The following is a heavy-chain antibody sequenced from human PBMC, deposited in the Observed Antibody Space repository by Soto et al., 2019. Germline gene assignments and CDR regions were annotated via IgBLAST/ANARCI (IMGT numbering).Heavy chain of an antibody. CDR1: GFTFSSYW. V-gene: IGHV3-74*01. Sequence: VQLVESGGGLVQPGGSLRLSCAASGFTFSSYWMHWVRQAPGKGLVWVSRIKTDGSGATYADSVKGRFTISRDNAENTLYLQMNSLRDEDTAVYYCAKDLIYGSGTYDYWGQGTLVTVSS. J-gene: IGHJ4*02. D-gene: IGHD3-10*01. CDR3: AKDLIYGSGTYDY. CDR2: IKTDGSGA.